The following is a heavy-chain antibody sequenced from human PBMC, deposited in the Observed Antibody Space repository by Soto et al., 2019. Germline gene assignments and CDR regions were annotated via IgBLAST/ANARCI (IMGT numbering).Heavy chain of an antibody. CDR1: VYSFSIYD. J-gene: IGHJ6*02. V-gene: IGHV1-8*01. CDR2: MNPNSGNT. CDR3: ARDYYDSSATTRASMAV. Sequence: ASLNGSWKGSVYSFSIYDISRVRQATGQGLEWMGWMNPNSGNTGYAQKFQGRVTMTRNTSISTAYMELSSLRSEDTAVYYCARDYYDSSATTRASMAVWGQGTTVTVS. D-gene: IGHD3-22*01.